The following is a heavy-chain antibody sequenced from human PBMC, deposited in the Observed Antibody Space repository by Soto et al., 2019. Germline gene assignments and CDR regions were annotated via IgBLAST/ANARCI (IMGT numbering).Heavy chain of an antibody. V-gene: IGHV4-39*01. CDR2: IYYSGNT. CDR3: ARGIVGAERSFDY. Sequence: SETLSLTCTVSGGSISSSSYCWGWIRQPPGKGLEWIGNIYYSGNTYYNPSLKSRITISVDTSKNQFSLKVSSVTAADTAMYYCARGIVGAERSFDYWGQGTLVTVSS. D-gene: IGHD1-26*01. CDR1: GGSISSSSYC. J-gene: IGHJ4*02.